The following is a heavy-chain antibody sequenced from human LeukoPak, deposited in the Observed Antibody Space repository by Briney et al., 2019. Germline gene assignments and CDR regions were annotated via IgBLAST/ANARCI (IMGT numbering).Heavy chain of an antibody. Sequence: GGSLRLSCAASGFTFSSYAMSWVRQAPGKGLEWVGRIKGKTAAGAPDYVASVKGRFAISRDDSKNTLFLQMNSLKTEDTAVYYCITGDYDFWSGFYSPNHYFDYWGQGTLVTVSS. V-gene: IGHV3-15*01. CDR1: GFTFSSYA. CDR2: IKGKTAAGAP. D-gene: IGHD3-3*01. CDR3: ITGDYDFWSGFYSPNHYFDY. J-gene: IGHJ4*02.